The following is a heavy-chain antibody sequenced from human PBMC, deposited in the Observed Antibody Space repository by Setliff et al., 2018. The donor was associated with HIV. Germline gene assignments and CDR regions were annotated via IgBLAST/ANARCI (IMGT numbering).Heavy chain of an antibody. D-gene: IGHD3-22*01. J-gene: IGHJ5*02. V-gene: IGHV4-39*01. Sequence: SETLSLTCTVSGGSISSSNYYWGWIRQPPGKGPEWIGSIYYSGNAYYNPSLKSRVTISVDTSENQFSLKLSSVTAADTAVYYCARHAVPHYYDSSGQSWGPGTLVTVSS. CDR1: GGSISSSNYY. CDR2: IYYSGNA. CDR3: ARHAVPHYYDSSGQS.